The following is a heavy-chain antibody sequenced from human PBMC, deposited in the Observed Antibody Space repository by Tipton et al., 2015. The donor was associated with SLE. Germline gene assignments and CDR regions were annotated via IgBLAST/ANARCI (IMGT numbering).Heavy chain of an antibody. CDR3: ARHPGASFDY. V-gene: IGHV4-38-2*02. J-gene: IGHJ4*02. CDR2: VYHDGST. Sequence: LSLTCIVSGYSISSGFYWGWIRQPPGKGLEWIGNVYHDGSTFYNPSLKSRVTISVDTSKNHFSLRLTSVTAADTAVYYCARHPGASFDYWGQGTLVTVSS. CDR1: GYSISSGFY.